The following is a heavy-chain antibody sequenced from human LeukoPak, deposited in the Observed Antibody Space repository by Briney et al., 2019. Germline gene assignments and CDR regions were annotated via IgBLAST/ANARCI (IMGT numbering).Heavy chain of an antibody. Sequence: SVKVSCKASGGTFSSYAISWVRQAPGQGLEWMGGIIPIFGTANYAQKFQGRVTITADESTSTAYMELSSLRSEDTAVYYCARETGHGYNWMGYWGQGTLVTVSS. CDR2: IIPIFGTA. D-gene: IGHD5-24*01. CDR3: ARETGHGYNWMGY. V-gene: IGHV1-69*13. J-gene: IGHJ4*02. CDR1: GGTFSSYA.